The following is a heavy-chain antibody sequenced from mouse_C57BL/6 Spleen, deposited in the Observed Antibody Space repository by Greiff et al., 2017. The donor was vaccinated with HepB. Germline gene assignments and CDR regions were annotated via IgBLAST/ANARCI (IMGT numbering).Heavy chain of an antibody. J-gene: IGHJ1*03. D-gene: IGHD1-1*01. Sequence: VQLQQPGAELVKPGASVKLSCKASGYTFTSYWMHWVKQRPGQGLEWIGMIHPNSGSTNYNEKFKSKATLTVDKSSSTAYMQLSSLTSEDSAVYYCAKGLYYYGSSSRYFDVWGTGTTVTVSS. CDR2: IHPNSGST. CDR3: AKGLYYYGSSSRYFDV. CDR1: GYTFTSYW. V-gene: IGHV1-64*01.